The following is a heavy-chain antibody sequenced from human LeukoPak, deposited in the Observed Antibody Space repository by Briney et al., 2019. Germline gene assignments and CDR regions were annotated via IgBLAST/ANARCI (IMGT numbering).Heavy chain of an antibody. V-gene: IGHV4-61*09. Sequence: SQTLSLTCTVSGGSISSGSYYWSWIPQPAGKGLEWIGHIYTSGSTNYNPSLKSRVTITVVASKNQFSLKLSSATTADTAVYYCARDYPSYDFWSGYYPNWFDPWGQGTLVTVSS. J-gene: IGHJ5*02. D-gene: IGHD3-3*01. CDR3: ARDYPSYDFWSGYYPNWFDP. CDR1: GGSISSGSYY. CDR2: IYTSGST.